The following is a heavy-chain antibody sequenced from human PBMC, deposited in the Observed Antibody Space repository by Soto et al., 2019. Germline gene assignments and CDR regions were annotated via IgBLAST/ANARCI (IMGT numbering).Heavy chain of an antibody. CDR1: GGTFNTYT. Sequence: QVQLVQSGAEVKKPGSSVKVSCKASGGTFNTYTISWVRQVPGQGLEWMGGIMPLYAKPTYAQPFLGRLTIAADEHTSTVYMELSRMRSEDTALYYCASLNNWSSGDGRIDVWGRGTAVSVSS. CDR2: IMPLYAKP. J-gene: IGHJ6*02. CDR3: ASLNNWSSGDGRIDV. D-gene: IGHD1-26*01. V-gene: IGHV1-69*01.